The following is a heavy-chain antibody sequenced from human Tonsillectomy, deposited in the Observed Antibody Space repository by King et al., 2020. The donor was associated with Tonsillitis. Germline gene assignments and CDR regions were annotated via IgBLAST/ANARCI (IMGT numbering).Heavy chain of an antibody. Sequence: VQLQESGPGLVKPSETLSLTCTVSGGSISSFYWNCIRQPPGKGLEWIGFIQYSGSTNYNPSLKSRVTTSVDTSKNQFSLKLSSVTAADTAVYYCARAKSGNFWAFDIWGQGTMVTVSS. V-gene: IGHV4-59*01. CDR1: GGSISSFY. CDR3: ARAKSGNFWAFDI. D-gene: IGHD3-3*01. CDR2: IQYSGST. J-gene: IGHJ3*02.